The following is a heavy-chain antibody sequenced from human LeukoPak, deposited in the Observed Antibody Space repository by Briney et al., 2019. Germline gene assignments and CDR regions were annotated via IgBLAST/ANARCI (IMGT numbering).Heavy chain of an antibody. CDR1: GYSITSYD. CDR3: ARGGTLVRGVAILYGMDV. D-gene: IGHD3-10*01. V-gene: IGHV1-8*01. CDR2: MNSNSGNT. Sequence: ASVIVSYRASGYSITSYDINWLRQAAGQRREWVGWMNSNSGNTGYARKFQGRVTLTRDTSINTAYMEVNSLTSEDTAVYYCARGGTLVRGVAILYGMDVWGQGTTVTVSS. J-gene: IGHJ6*02.